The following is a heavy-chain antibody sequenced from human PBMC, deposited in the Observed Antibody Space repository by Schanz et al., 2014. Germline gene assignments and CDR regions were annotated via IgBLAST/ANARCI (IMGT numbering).Heavy chain of an antibody. D-gene: IGHD3-10*01. J-gene: IGHJ3*02. V-gene: IGHV3-23*04. CDR1: GITFSSHS. Sequence: EVHLVESGGGLVQPGGSLRLSCAASGITFSSHSFNWVRQAPGKGLEWVSLISDSGDTAYYADSVKGRFTISRDNFKGALYLQMSSLRAEDTAVYYCAKGRFGELSAFDIWGQGTMVTVSS. CDR2: ISDSGDTA. CDR3: AKGRFGELSAFDI.